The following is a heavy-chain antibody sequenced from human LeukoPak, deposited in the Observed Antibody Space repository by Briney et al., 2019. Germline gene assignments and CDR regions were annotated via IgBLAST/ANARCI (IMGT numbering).Heavy chain of an antibody. CDR3: ARVDGASGSPLEYDF. V-gene: IGHV1-18*01. CDR1: GYTFTTFG. D-gene: IGHD1-26*01. J-gene: IGHJ4*02. Sequence: PRASVKVSCKASGYTFTTFGISWVRQAPGQGLEWMGWISTYSANKFYTQKFQGRVTMTTDTSTSTAYLDLRSLRSDDTAFYYCARVDGASGSPLEYDFWGQGTLVTVSS. CDR2: ISTYSANK.